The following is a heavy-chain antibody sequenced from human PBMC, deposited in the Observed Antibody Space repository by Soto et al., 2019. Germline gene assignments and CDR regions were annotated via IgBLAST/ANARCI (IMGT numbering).Heavy chain of an antibody. CDR1: GGSISSGGYY. CDR3: ARVFGFGGMEV. D-gene: IGHD3-10*01. V-gene: IGHV4-31*03. Sequence: SETLSLTCTVSGGSISSGGYYCSCIRQHPGKGLEWIGYIYYSGSTYYNPSLKSRVTISVDTSKNQFSLKLSSVTAADTAVYYCARVFGFGGMEVWGQGTTVTVSS. CDR2: IYYSGST. J-gene: IGHJ6*02.